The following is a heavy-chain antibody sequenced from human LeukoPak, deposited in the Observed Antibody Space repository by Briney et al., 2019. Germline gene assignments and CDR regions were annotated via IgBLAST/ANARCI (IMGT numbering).Heavy chain of an antibody. CDR1: GFAFSSYA. D-gene: IGHD6-6*01. J-gene: IGHJ6*02. CDR2: TSGSGGST. CDR3: AKASTAYSSLYYYGMDV. Sequence: GGSLRLSCAASGFAFSSYAMSWVRQAPGKGLEWVSATSGSGGSTYYADSVKGRFTISRDNSKNTLYLQMNSLRAEDTAVYYCAKASTAYSSLYYYGMDVWGQGTTVTVSS. V-gene: IGHV3-23*01.